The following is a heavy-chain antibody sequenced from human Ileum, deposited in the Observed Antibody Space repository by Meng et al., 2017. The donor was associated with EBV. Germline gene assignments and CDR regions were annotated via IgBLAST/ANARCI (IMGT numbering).Heavy chain of an antibody. V-gene: IGHV1-3*01. Sequence: QVRLLQAGAEVKKPGASVKLSCKASGYTFSNYAIYWVRQAPGQRPEWMGWINADNGNTKYSQKFQGRVTITRNTPASTVYMDVRSLRSEDTAVYFCARVERGVKFDKWGQGTLVTVSS. D-gene: IGHD2-21*01. J-gene: IGHJ4*01. CDR3: ARVERGVKFDK. CDR2: INADNGNT. CDR1: GYTFSNYA.